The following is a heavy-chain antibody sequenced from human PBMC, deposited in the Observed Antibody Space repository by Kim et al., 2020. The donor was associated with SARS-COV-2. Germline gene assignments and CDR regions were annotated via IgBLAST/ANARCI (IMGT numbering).Heavy chain of an antibody. CDR3: AREGYDFWSGMNPYGMDV. CDR2: IKQDGSEK. V-gene: IGHV3-7*01. J-gene: IGHJ6*02. Sequence: GGSLRLSCAASGFTFSSYWMSWVRQAPGKGLEWVANIKQDGSEKYYVDSVKGRFTISRDNAKNSLYLQMNSLRAEDTAVYYCAREGYDFWSGMNPYGMDVWGQGTTVTVSS. CDR1: GFTFSSYW. D-gene: IGHD3-3*01.